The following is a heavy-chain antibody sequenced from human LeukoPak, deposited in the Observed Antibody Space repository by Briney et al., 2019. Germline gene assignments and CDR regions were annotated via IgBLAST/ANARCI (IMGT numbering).Heavy chain of an antibody. CDR1: GGSISNYY. CDR3: ARVYDFWSGYYFDY. D-gene: IGHD3-3*01. Sequence: SETLSLTCTVSGGSISNYYWSWIRQPPGKGLEWIGYFYYSGSTSYNPSLRSRVTISVDTSKNQFSLKLSSVTAADTAVYYCARVYDFWSGYYFDYWGQGTLVTVSS. V-gene: IGHV4-59*01. CDR2: FYYSGST. J-gene: IGHJ4*02.